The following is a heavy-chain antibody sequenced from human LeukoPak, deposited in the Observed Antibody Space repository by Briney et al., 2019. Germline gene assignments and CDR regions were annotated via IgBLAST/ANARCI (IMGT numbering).Heavy chain of an antibody. Sequence: PGGSLRLSCAASGFTFSSYGMHWVRRAPGKGLEWVAFIRYDGSNKYYADSVKGRFTISRDNSKNTLYLQMNSLRAEDTAVYYCAKDYRISGSPDAFDIWGQGTMVTVSS. CDR3: AKDYRISGSPDAFDI. V-gene: IGHV3-30*02. J-gene: IGHJ3*02. D-gene: IGHD2-15*01. CDR2: IRYDGSNK. CDR1: GFTFSSYG.